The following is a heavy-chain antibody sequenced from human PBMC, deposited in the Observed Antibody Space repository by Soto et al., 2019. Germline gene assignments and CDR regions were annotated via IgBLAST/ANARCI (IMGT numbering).Heavy chain of an antibody. D-gene: IGHD4-4*01. Sequence: GASLRLSFAASGFTFSSYAIHCVRQAPGKGMEWVAVISYDGSNKYYADSVKGRFTISRDNSKNTLYLQMNSLRAEDTAVYYCSTDLRSNYPEYNWFDPWAQGTVVTVSS. V-gene: IGHV3-30-3*02. CDR1: GFTFSSYA. CDR3: STDLRSNYPEYNWFDP. J-gene: IGHJ5*02. CDR2: ISYDGSNK.